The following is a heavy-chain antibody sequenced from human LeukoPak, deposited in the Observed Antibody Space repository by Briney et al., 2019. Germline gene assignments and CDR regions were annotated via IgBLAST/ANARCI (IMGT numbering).Heavy chain of an antibody. CDR1: GYTFTGYY. V-gene: IGHV1-2*02. CDR3: ARGSRIAVAVDAFDI. D-gene: IGHD6-19*01. Sequence: GASVKVSCEASGYTFTGYYMHWVRQAPGQGLEWMGWINPNSGGTNYAQKFQGRVTMTRDTSISTAYMELSRLRSDDTAVYYCARGSRIAVAVDAFDIWGQGTMVTVSS. CDR2: INPNSGGT. J-gene: IGHJ3*02.